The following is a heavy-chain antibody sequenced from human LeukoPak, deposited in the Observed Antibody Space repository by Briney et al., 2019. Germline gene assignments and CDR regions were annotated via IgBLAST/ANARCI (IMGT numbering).Heavy chain of an antibody. J-gene: IGHJ3*02. CDR1: GGSFSGYY. D-gene: IGHD3-9*01. CDR3: ARDLRILGGFDI. V-gene: IGHV4-34*01. CDR2: INHSGST. Sequence: SETLSLTCAVYGGSFSGYYWSWIRQPPGKGLEWIGEINHSGSTNYNPSLKSRVTISVDTSKNQFSLKLSSVTAADTAVYYCARDLRILGGFDIWGQGTMVTVSS.